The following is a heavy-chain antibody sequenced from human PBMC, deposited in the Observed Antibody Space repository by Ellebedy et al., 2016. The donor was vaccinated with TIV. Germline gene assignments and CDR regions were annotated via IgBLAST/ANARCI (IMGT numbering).Heavy chain of an antibody. J-gene: IGHJ4*02. V-gene: IGHV4-34*01. D-gene: IGHD3-9*01. Sequence: SETLSLXXAVYGGSFSDYFWTWVRQSPGKGLEWIGEINHSGSSNYNLSLKSRVTISVDTSKNQFSLRLTSLTAADTAVYFCAKLGVTSYTRDYWGQGTLVTVSS. CDR1: GGSFSDYF. CDR3: AKLGVTSYTRDY. CDR2: INHSGSS.